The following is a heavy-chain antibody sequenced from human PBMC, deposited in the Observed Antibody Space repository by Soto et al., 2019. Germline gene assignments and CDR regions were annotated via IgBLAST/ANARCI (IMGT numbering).Heavy chain of an antibody. D-gene: IGHD4-17*01. Sequence: SETLSLTCTVSGGSISSYYWSWVRQPPGKGLEWIGYIYYSGSTNYNPSLKSRVTISVDTSKNQFSLKLSSVTAADTAVYYCARDLNYGDYAVWGQGTTVTVSS. V-gene: IGHV4-59*01. CDR1: GGSISSYY. J-gene: IGHJ6*02. CDR2: IYYSGST. CDR3: ARDLNYGDYAV.